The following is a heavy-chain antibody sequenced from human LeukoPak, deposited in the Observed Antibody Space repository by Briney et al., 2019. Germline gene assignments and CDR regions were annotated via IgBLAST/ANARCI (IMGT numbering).Heavy chain of an antibody. D-gene: IGHD6-13*01. CDR1: GYTFTSYD. CDR3: ASAAYSSSWYGLIWFDP. CDR2: MNPNSGNT. Sequence: ASVKVSCKASGYTFTSYDINWVRQATGQGLEWMGWMNPNSGNTGYAQKFQGSVTMTRNTSISTAYMELSSLRSEDTAVYYCASAAYSSSWYGLIWFDPWGQGTLVTVSS. V-gene: IGHV1-8*01. J-gene: IGHJ5*02.